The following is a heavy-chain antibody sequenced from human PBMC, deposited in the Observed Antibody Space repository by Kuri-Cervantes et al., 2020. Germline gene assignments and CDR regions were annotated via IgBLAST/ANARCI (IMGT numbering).Heavy chain of an antibody. CDR2: IRSKANSYAT. V-gene: IGHV3-73*01. D-gene: IGHD3-10*01. Sequence: GGSLRLSCAASGFTFSGSAMHWVRQASGKGLEWVGRIRSKANSYATAYAASVKGRFTISRDDSKNTAYLQMNSLKTEDTAVYYCARVGTVVRGVIAGWFDPWGQGTLVTVSS. J-gene: IGHJ5*02. CDR1: GFTFSGSA. CDR3: ARVGTVVRGVIAGWFDP.